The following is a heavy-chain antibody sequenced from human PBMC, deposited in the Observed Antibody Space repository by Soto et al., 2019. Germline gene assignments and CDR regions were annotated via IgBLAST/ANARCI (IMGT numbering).Heavy chain of an antibody. Sequence: ETLSLTCTVAGGSVSSESHYWSWIRQTPGKGLEWIGYIYYTGSTNYNPSLKGRVTMSVDTSRDQVSLRLRYVTRADTAVYYCARDQWDFRSGSYYYAMEVWGQGTKVTVSS. CDR2: IYYTGST. J-gene: IGHJ6*02. V-gene: IGHV4-61*01. CDR1: GGSVSSESHY. CDR3: ARDQWDFRSGSYYYAMEV. D-gene: IGHD3-3*01.